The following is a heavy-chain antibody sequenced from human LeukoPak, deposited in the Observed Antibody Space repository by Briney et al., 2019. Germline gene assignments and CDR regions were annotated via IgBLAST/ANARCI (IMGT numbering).Heavy chain of an antibody. V-gene: IGHV4-61*02. J-gene: IGHJ5*02. CDR3: ARGSYDYGSGSYYWFDP. CDR2: IYTSGST. Sequence: PSQTLSLTCTVSGGSISSGSYYWSWIRQPAGKGLEWIGRIYTSGSTNYNPSLKSRVTISVDTSKNQFSLKLSSVTTADTAVYYCARGSYDYGSGSYYWFDPWGQGTLVTVSS. D-gene: IGHD3-10*01. CDR1: GGSISSGSYY.